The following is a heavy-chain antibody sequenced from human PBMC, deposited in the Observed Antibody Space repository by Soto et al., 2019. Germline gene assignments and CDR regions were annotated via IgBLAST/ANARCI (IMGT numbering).Heavy chain of an antibody. CDR2: INWNGGST. CDR1: GFTFDDYG. CDR3: ARVSYYGSGSYYKYTTNYYYYYMDV. Sequence: GGSLRLSCAASGFTFDDYGMSWVRQAPGKGLEWVSGINWNGGSTGYADSVKGRFTISRDNAKNSLYLQMNSLRAEDTALYHCARVSYYGSGSYYKYTTNYYYYYMDVWGKGTTVTVSS. V-gene: IGHV3-20*01. J-gene: IGHJ6*03. D-gene: IGHD3-10*01.